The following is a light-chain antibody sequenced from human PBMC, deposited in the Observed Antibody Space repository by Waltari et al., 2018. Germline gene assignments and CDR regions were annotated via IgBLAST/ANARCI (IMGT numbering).Light chain of an antibody. CDR2: STN. V-gene: IGLV8-61*01. Sequence: QTVVTQEPSFSVSPGGTVTLPCGLISGSVPTQFYPPWYQQPPGQAPRTLMYSTNTRSSGVPDRFSGSILGNKAALTITGAQADDESDYYCVLYMGSGISVFGGGTKLTVL. CDR3: VLYMGSGISV. J-gene: IGLJ3*02. CDR1: SGSVPTQFY.